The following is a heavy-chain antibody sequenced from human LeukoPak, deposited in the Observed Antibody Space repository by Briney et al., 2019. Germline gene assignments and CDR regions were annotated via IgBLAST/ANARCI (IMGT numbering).Heavy chain of an antibody. J-gene: IGHJ4*02. CDR2: ISYDGSNK. D-gene: IGHD6-19*01. V-gene: IGHV3-30*03. Sequence: GGSLRLSCAASGFTFSSYAMSWVRQAPGKGLEWVAVISYDGSNKYYADSVKGRFTISRDNSKNTLYLQMNSLRAEDTAVYYCARDEAVAAYFDYWGQGTLVTVSS. CDR1: GFTFSSYA. CDR3: ARDEAVAAYFDY.